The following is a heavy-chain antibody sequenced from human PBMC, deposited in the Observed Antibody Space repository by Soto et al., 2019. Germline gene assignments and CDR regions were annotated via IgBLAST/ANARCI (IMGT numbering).Heavy chain of an antibody. D-gene: IGHD1-26*01. CDR2: IFYSGST. V-gene: IGHV4-59*08. Sequence: QVQLQESGPGLVKPSETLSLTCTVSGGSISSYYWSWIRQPPGQGLEWIGYIFYSGSTNYNPSLKSRVTISVDTSKNQFSLKLSSVTAADTAVYYCARRWGRTVDYWGQGTLVTVSS. CDR1: GGSISSYY. J-gene: IGHJ4*02. CDR3: ARRWGRTVDY.